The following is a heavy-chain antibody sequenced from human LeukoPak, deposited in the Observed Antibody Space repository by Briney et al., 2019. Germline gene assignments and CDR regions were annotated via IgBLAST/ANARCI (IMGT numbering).Heavy chain of an antibody. D-gene: IGHD5-18*01. CDR1: GGSIRSSNYY. Sequence: SETLSLTCTVSGGSIRSSNYYWGWIRQPPGKGLEWIGSIYYSGSTYYNPSLKSRVTISVDTSKNQFSLKLSSVTAADTAVYYCARQFYTAIVLFWFDPWGLGTLVTVSS. CDR2: IYYSGST. J-gene: IGHJ5*02. V-gene: IGHV4-39*07. CDR3: ARQFYTAIVLFWFDP.